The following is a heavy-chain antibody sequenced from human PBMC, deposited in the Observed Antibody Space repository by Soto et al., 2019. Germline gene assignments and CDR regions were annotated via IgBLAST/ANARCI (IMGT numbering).Heavy chain of an antibody. D-gene: IGHD5-18*01. V-gene: IGHV3-30-3*02. CDR3: AKSFMGFSYGKIDY. J-gene: IGHJ4*02. CDR2: ISYDGSNK. Sequence: PGGSLRLSCAASGFTFSSYAMHWVRQAPGKGLEWVAVISYDGSNKYYADSVKGRFTISRDNSKNTLYLQMNSLRAEDTAVYYCAKSFMGFSYGKIDYWGQGTLVTVSS. CDR1: GFTFSSYA.